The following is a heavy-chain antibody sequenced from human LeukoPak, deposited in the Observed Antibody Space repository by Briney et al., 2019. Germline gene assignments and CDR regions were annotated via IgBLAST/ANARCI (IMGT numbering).Heavy chain of an antibody. J-gene: IGHJ4*02. Sequence: LVKVSCKASGGTFSSYAISWVRQAPGQGLEWMGRIIPILGIANYAQKFQGRVTITADKSTSTAYMELSSLRSEDTAVYYCAREWMVRGVIDYWGQGTLVTVSS. CDR2: IIPILGIA. CDR1: GGTFSSYA. V-gene: IGHV1-69*04. CDR3: AREWMVRGVIDY. D-gene: IGHD3-10*01.